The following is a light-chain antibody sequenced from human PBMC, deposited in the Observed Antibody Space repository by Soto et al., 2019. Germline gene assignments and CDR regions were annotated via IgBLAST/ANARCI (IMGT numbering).Light chain of an antibody. CDR2: EVS. CDR1: SSDVGGYNY. CDR3: SSYTSSSTLV. Sequence: QSVLTQPASVSGSPGQSITISCTGTSSDVGGYNYVSWYQQHPGKAPKLMIYEVSNRPSGVSNRFSCSKSGNTASLTISGLQADDEADYYCSSYTSSSTLVFGGGTKLTVL. J-gene: IGLJ2*01. V-gene: IGLV2-14*01.